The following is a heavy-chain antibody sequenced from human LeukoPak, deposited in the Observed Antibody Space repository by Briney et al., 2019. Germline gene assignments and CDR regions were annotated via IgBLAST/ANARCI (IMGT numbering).Heavy chain of an antibody. V-gene: IGHV1-18*01. CDR1: GYTFTSYG. D-gene: IGHD4-17*01. CDR2: ISAYNGNT. Sequence: ASVKVSCKVSGYTFTSYGISWVRQAPGQGLEWMGWISAYNGNTNYAQKLQGRVTMTTDTSTSTAYMELRSLRSDDTAAYYCARVPRTVTSLNNWFDPWGQGTLVTVSS. J-gene: IGHJ5*02. CDR3: ARVPRTVTSLNNWFDP.